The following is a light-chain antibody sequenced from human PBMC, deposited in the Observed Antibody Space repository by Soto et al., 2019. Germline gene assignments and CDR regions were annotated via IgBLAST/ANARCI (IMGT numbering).Light chain of an antibody. V-gene: IGLV2-14*01. J-gene: IGLJ2*01. CDR1: SSDVGGYNY. Sequence: QSALTQPASVSGSPGQSITISCTGTSSDVGGYNYVSWYQQHPGKAPKVMIYDVSNRHSGVSNRFSGSKSGNTASLTISGLKDEDDADYYCSSYTSSSTFVVFGGGPKLTVL. CDR2: DVS. CDR3: SSYTSSSTFVV.